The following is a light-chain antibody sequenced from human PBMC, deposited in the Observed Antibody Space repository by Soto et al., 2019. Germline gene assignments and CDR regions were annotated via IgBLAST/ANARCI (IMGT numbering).Light chain of an antibody. CDR3: CSYGGSSVG. CDR2: EVT. J-gene: IGLJ7*01. V-gene: IGLV2-23*02. CDR1: SSDVGSHNL. Sequence: QSALTQPASVSVSPGQSITISCTGTSSDVGSHNLVSWYQQHPGQAPKLMIYEVTKRPLGVSTRFSASKSGNTASLTISGLQAEDQAEYCCCSYGGSSVGFGDRTQLTVL.